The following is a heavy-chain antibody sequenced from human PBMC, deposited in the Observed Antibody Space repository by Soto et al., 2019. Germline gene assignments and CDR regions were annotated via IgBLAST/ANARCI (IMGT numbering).Heavy chain of an antibody. CDR2: INQDGSEK. CDR1: GFTFSTYW. CDR3: ARDFGTVVVMPIVPFEY. Sequence: PGGSLRLSCAASGFTFSTYWMSWVRQAPGQGLEWVANINQDGSEKYYVDSVKGRFTISRDNAKNSLYLQMNSLSAEDTAVYYGARDFGTVVVMPIVPFEYWAQGTLVTVSS. V-gene: IGHV3-7*03. J-gene: IGHJ4*02. D-gene: IGHD2-2*01.